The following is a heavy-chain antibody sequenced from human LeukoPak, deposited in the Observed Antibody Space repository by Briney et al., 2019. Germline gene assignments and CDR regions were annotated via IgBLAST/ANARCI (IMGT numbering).Heavy chain of an antibody. CDR2: IYSGGST. D-gene: IGHD6-19*01. V-gene: IGHV3-53*01. Sequence: PGGSLRLSCAASGFTVSSNYMSWVRQAPGKGLEWVSVIYSGGSTYYADSVKGRFTISRDNSKNTLYLQMNSLRAEDTAVYYCAKGSAQGGGYYYYYMDVWGKGTTVTVSS. J-gene: IGHJ6*03. CDR1: GFTVSSNY. CDR3: AKGSAQGGGYYYYYMDV.